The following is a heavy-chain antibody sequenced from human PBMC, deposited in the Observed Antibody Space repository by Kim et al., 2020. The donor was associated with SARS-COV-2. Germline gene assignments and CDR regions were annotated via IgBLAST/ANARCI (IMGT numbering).Heavy chain of an antibody. CDR1: GGSFSGYY. D-gene: IGHD3-10*01. Sequence: SETLSLTCAVYGGSFSGYYWSWIRQPPGKGLEWIGEINHSGSTNYNPSLKSRVTISVDTSKNQFSLKLSSVTAADTAVYYCARGRGLPRYYGSGSYSSLIDYWGQGTLVTVSS. CDR3: ARGRGLPRYYGSGSYSSLIDY. J-gene: IGHJ4*02. V-gene: IGHV4-34*01. CDR2: INHSGST.